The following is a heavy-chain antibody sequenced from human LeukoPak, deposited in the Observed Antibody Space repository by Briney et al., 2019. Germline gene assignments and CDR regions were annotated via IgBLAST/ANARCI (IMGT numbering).Heavy chain of an antibody. Sequence: HPGGSLRLSCGASGFTFSNYWMSWVRQAPGKGLEWVSALTGGGDSTYYADSVRGRFTISRDNSKKTLYLEMNSLRADDMAVYYCAKGSRSARPYYFDYWGQGTLVTVSS. CDR1: GFTFSNYW. V-gene: IGHV3-23*01. J-gene: IGHJ4*02. D-gene: IGHD6-6*01. CDR3: AKGSRSARPYYFDY. CDR2: LTGGGDST.